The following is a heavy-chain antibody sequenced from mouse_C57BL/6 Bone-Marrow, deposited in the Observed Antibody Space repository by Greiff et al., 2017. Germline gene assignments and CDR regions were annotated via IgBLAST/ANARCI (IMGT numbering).Heavy chain of an antibody. Sequence: DVKLQESGGGLVQPGGSLKLSCAASGFTFSDYYMYWVRQTPEKRLEWVAYISNGGGSTYYPDTVKGRFTISRDNAKNTLYLQMSRLKSEDTAMYYCARHDDYDAWCAYWGQGTLVTVSA. CDR3: ARHDDYDAWCAY. J-gene: IGHJ3*01. D-gene: IGHD2-4*01. V-gene: IGHV5-12*01. CDR1: GFTFSDYY. CDR2: ISNGGGST.